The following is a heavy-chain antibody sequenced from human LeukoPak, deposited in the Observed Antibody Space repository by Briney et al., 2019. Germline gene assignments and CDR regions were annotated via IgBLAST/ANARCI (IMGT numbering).Heavy chain of an antibody. CDR3: ARNVDTAMATDFDY. Sequence: ASVKVSCKASGYTFTSYAMHWVRQAPGQRLEWMGWINAGNGYTKYSQKFQGRVTITRDTSASTAYMELSSLRSEDTAVYYCARNVDTAMATDFDYWGQGTLVTVSS. V-gene: IGHV1-3*01. CDR1: GYTFTSYA. J-gene: IGHJ4*02. D-gene: IGHD5-18*01. CDR2: INAGNGYT.